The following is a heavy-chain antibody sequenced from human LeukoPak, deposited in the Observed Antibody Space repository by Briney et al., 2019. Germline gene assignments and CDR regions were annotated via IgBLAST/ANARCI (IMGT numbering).Heavy chain of an antibody. V-gene: IGHV4-59*01. J-gene: IGHJ6*02. CDR1: GDSISSYY. Sequence: SETLSLTCTVSGDSISSYYWSWIRQPPGKGREWSGYIYYSGSTNYNPSLKSRVTISVDTSKNQFSLKLSSVTAADTAVYYCARGGDFWSGYSLGHYYYYGMDVWGQGTTVTVSS. D-gene: IGHD3-3*01. CDR2: IYYSGST. CDR3: ARGGDFWSGYSLGHYYYYGMDV.